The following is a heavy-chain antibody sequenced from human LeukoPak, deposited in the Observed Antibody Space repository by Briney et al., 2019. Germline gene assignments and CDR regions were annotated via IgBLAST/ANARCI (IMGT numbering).Heavy chain of an antibody. CDR2: ISGDGSST. D-gene: IGHD6-19*01. V-gene: IGHV3-43*02. CDR1: GFTFDDYA. CDR3: AKVVAGHAIRYYYYCGMDV. Sequence: GGSLRLSCAASGFTFDDYAMHWVRQAPGKGLEWVSLISGDGSSTLYADSVKGRFIISRDNSKNSLYQQMNSLRTEDTALYYCAKVVAGHAIRYYYYCGMDVWGQGTTVTVSS. J-gene: IGHJ6*02.